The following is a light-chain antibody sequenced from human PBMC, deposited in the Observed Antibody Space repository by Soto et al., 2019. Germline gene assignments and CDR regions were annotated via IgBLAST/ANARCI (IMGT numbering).Light chain of an antibody. Sequence: DIQMTQSPFSLSASVGDRVTIACRASQSISGYLNWYQQKPGKAPKLLIYAASGLQGGVPSRFSGSGSATDFSLTISSLQPEDFATYYCQQSSSTPGTFGQGTKVEIK. CDR3: QQSSSTPGT. CDR2: AAS. J-gene: IGKJ1*01. CDR1: QSISGY. V-gene: IGKV1-39*01.